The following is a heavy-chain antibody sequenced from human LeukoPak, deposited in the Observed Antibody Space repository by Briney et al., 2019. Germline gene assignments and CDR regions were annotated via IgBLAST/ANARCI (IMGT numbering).Heavy chain of an antibody. CDR3: AKAAAIFGVVTPPSY. D-gene: IGHD3-3*01. J-gene: IGHJ4*02. CDR2: IQYDGSNK. V-gene: IGHV3-30*02. CDR1: GFTFSSYG. Sequence: GGSLRLSCAASGFTFSSYGMHWVRQAPGKGLEWVAFIQYDGSNKYYADSVKGRFTISRDNSKNTLYLQMNSLRAEDTAVYYCAKAAAIFGVVTPPSYWGQGTLVTVSS.